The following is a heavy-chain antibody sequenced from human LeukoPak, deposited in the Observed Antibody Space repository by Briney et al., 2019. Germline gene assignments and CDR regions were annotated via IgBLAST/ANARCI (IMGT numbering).Heavy chain of an antibody. J-gene: IGHJ4*02. Sequence: SETLSLTCTVSGGSISSYYWSWIRQPPGKGLEWIGYIYYSGSTNYNPSLKSRVTISVDTSKNQFSLKLSSVTAADTAVYYCARASGSGDPPDYWGQGTLVTVSS. V-gene: IGHV4-59*08. CDR2: IYYSGST. D-gene: IGHD2-21*02. CDR1: GGSISSYY. CDR3: ARASGSGDPPDY.